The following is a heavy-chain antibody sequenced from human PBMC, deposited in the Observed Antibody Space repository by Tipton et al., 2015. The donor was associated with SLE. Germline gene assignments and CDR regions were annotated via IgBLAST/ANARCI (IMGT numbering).Heavy chain of an antibody. CDR1: GGSISSGSYY. V-gene: IGHV4-61*09. D-gene: IGHD3-3*01. CDR3: ARGEGDFWSDPYYYGMDV. J-gene: IGHJ6*02. Sequence: LRLSCTVSGGSISSGSYYWSWIRQPAGKGLEWIGYIYTSGSTNYNPSLKSRVTISVDTSKNQFSLKLSSVTAADTAVYYCARGEGDFWSDPYYYGMDVWGQGTTVTV. CDR2: IYTSGST.